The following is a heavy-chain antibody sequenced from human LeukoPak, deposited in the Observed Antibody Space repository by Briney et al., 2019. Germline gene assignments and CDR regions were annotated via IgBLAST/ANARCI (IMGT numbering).Heavy chain of an antibody. D-gene: IGHD6-13*01. Sequence: GRSLRLSCAASGFTFSDYYMSWIRQAPGKGLEWVSYISSSGSTIYYADSVKGRFTISRDNAKNSLYLQMNSLRAEDTAVYYCASSNPGYSSSWYRYYYYGMDVWGQGTTVTVSS. V-gene: IGHV3-11*04. CDR3: ASSNPGYSSSWYRYYYYGMDV. J-gene: IGHJ6*02. CDR1: GFTFSDYY. CDR2: ISSSGSTI.